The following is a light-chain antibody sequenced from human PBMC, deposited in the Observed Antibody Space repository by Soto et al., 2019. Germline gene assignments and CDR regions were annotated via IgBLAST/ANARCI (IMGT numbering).Light chain of an antibody. CDR1: SSNIGSNA. CDR2: SDD. V-gene: IGLV1-44*01. Sequence: QSVLTQPPSASGTPGQRVTISCSGSSSNIGSNAVSWYQHFPGTAPKVLIYSDDQRPSGVPDRFSGSKSGTSASLAISGLRAEDEADYFCAAWGESLNTWVFGGGTKLTVL. CDR3: AAWGESLNTWV. J-gene: IGLJ3*02.